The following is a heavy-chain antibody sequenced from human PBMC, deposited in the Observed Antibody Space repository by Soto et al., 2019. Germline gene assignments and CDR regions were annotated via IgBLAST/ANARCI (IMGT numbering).Heavy chain of an antibody. CDR1: GGTFSSYS. J-gene: IGHJ5*02. V-gene: IGHV3-48*02. Sequence: GGSLRLSCAASGGTFSSYSMNWVRQAPGKGLEWVSYISSSSSTIYYADSVKGRFTISRDNAKNSLYLQMNSLRDEDTAVYYCAREAAAGYLNWFDPWGQGTLVTVSS. CDR3: AREAAAGYLNWFDP. D-gene: IGHD6-13*01. CDR2: ISSSSSTI.